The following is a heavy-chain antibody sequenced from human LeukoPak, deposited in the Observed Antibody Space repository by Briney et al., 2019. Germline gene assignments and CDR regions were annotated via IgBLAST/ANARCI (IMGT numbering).Heavy chain of an antibody. D-gene: IGHD5-12*01. Sequence: GGSLRLSCAASGFTFSSYSMNWVRQAPGKGLEWVSYISSSSSTIYYADSVKGRFTISRDNAKNSLYLQMNSLRDEDTAVYYCARVKIVATLPYFDYWGQGTLVTVSS. CDR3: ARVKIVATLPYFDY. J-gene: IGHJ4*02. CDR1: GFTFSSYS. CDR2: ISSSSSTI. V-gene: IGHV3-48*02.